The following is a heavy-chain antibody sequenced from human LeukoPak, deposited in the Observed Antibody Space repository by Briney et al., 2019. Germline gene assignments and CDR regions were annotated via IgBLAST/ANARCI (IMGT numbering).Heavy chain of an antibody. CDR3: ATGETGSTLGGY. D-gene: IGHD1-1*01. J-gene: IGHJ4*02. CDR2: IYDNGNT. Sequence: SETLSLTCTVSGGPLSAYYWTWIRQPPGKGLEWIGYIYDNGNTNYNPSLKSRVTISADTSKNQFSLKLTSVTAADTAVYYCATGETGSTLGGYWGQGTLVTVSS. CDR1: GGPLSAYY. V-gene: IGHV4-59*01.